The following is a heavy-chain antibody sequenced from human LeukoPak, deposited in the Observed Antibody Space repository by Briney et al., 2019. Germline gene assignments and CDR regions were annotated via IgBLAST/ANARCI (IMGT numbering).Heavy chain of an antibody. J-gene: IGHJ4*02. CDR3: AKSLPNSYDSSGYSGFDY. Sequence: GGSLRLSCAASGFTFSSYAMSWVRQAPGKGLEWVSAISGSGGSTYYADSVKGRFTIPRDNSKNTLYLQMNSLRAEDTAVYYCAKSLPNSYDSSGYSGFDYWGRGTLVTVSS. D-gene: IGHD3-22*01. CDR1: GFTFSSYA. V-gene: IGHV3-23*01. CDR2: ISGSGGST.